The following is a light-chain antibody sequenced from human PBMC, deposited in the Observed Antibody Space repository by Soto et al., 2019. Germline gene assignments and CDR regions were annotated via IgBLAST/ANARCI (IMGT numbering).Light chain of an antibody. CDR3: QKYGSSPRAT. CDR1: QSVSSSY. CDR2: GAS. V-gene: IGKV3-20*01. Sequence: ETVLTQSPGTLSLSPGERATLSCRASQSVSSSYLAWYQQKPGQAPRLLIYGASSRATVIPDRFSGSGSGTDFTLTISRLETEDFAVYYCQKYGSSPRATFGQGTKVESK. J-gene: IGKJ1*01.